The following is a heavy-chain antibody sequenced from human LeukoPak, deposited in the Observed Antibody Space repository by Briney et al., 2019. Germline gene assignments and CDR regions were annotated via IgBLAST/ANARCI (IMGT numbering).Heavy chain of an antibody. Sequence: GGSLRLSCAASGFTFSSYSMNWVRQAPGKGLEWVAVISYDGSNKYYADSVKGRFTISRDNSKNTLYLQMNSLRAEDTAVYYCAKAAYYYDSSGYYGAFDIWGQGTMVTVSS. CDR3: AKAAYYYDSSGYYGAFDI. D-gene: IGHD3-22*01. V-gene: IGHV3-30*18. CDR1: GFTFSSYS. J-gene: IGHJ3*02. CDR2: ISYDGSNK.